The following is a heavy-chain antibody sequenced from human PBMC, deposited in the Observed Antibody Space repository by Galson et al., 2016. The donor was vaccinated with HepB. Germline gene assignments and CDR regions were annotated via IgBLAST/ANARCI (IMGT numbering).Heavy chain of an antibody. D-gene: IGHD2-2*01. Sequence: CKASGYTFTTYGISWVRQAPGQGLEWMGWTSAYNGNTNYAQKLQGRVTMTTDTSTSTAYMELGSLRSDDTAVYYCARDPRKIRYQLLEICYYYYAMDVWGQGTTVTVSS. CDR2: TSAYNGNT. V-gene: IGHV1-18*01. J-gene: IGHJ6*02. CDR1: GYTFTTYG. CDR3: ARDPRKIRYQLLEICYYYYAMDV.